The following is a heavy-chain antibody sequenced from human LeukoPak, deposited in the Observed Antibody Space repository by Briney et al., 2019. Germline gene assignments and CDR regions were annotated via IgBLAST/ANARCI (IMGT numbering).Heavy chain of an antibody. J-gene: IGHJ4*02. CDR2: ISGDSGHT. V-gene: IGHV3-11*06. Sequence: GGSLRLSCAASGFTFSASYMTWVRQAPGKGLEWLSYISGDSGHTIYADSVKGRFTISRDNAKNSLYLQMNSLRVEDTAVYFCARDPKTVHIWGQGTLVTVSS. D-gene: IGHD1-1*01. CDR3: ARDPKTVHI. CDR1: GFTFSASY.